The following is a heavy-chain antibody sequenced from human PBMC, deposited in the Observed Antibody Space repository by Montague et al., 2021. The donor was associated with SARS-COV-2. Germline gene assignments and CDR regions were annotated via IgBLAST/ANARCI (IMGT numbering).Heavy chain of an antibody. CDR1: GGSISSYY. CDR3: ARVFPRWLQFDPYFDY. Sequence: SETLSPTCTVPGGSISSYYWSWIRQPPGKGLEWIGYIYYSGSTNYNPSLKSRVTISVDTSKNQFSLKLSSVTAADTAVYYCARVFPRWLQFDPYFDYWGQGTLVTVSS. D-gene: IGHD5-24*01. J-gene: IGHJ4*02. CDR2: IYYSGST. V-gene: IGHV4-59*01.